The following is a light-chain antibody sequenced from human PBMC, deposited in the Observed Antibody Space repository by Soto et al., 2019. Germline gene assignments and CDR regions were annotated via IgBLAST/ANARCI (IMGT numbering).Light chain of an antibody. CDR3: FSYTTSSTLV. Sequence: QSALTQPASVSGSPGQSISVSCTGTSSDVGGYNYVSWYQQHPARAPILMIYEVSNRPSGVSHRVSGSKSGNTASLTISGLQAEDEADYYCFSYTTSSTLVFGGGTKLTVL. CDR1: SSDVGGYNY. V-gene: IGLV2-14*01. CDR2: EVS. J-gene: IGLJ3*02.